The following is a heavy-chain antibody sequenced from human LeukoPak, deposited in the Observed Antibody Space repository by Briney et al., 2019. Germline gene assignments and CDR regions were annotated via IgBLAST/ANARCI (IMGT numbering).Heavy chain of an antibody. Sequence: GGSLRLSCAASGFTFSDYYMSWIRQAPGKGLEWVSYISSSGSHTMYADSVKGRFTISRDNAKNSLSLQVNSLRVDDTAVYYCARVGSMAAAGTPDYWGQGTLVTVSS. D-gene: IGHD6-13*01. V-gene: IGHV3-11*06. CDR2: ISSSGSHT. CDR1: GFTFSDYY. CDR3: ARVGSMAAAGTPDY. J-gene: IGHJ4*02.